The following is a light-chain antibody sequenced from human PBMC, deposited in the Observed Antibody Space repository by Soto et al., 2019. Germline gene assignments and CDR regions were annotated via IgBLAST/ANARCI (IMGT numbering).Light chain of an antibody. CDR2: TDN. CDR3: AAWDGSLNAYV. CDR1: SSNIGSNA. V-gene: IGLV1-44*01. J-gene: IGLJ1*01. Sequence: QSVLTQPPSASGTPGQRVTIYCSGSSSNIGSNAVNWYQQFPGTAPKLLIYTDNQRPSGVPDRFSGSKSDTSASLAISGLQSEDEADYFCAAWDGSLNAYVFGTGTKVTVL.